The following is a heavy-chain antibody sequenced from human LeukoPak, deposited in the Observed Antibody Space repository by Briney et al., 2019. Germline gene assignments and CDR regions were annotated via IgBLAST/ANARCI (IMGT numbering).Heavy chain of an antibody. Sequence: GGSLRLSCTDSGFTFSSHWMHWVRQAPGKGLVWVSSISTTSTYIYYADSVKGRFTISRDDAKNSLYLQMNSLRAEDTAVYYCARAHTYYYGSGSYYNQYYFDYWGQGTLVTVSS. CDR1: GFTFSSHW. CDR2: ISTTSTYI. CDR3: ARAHTYYYGSGSYYNQYYFDY. J-gene: IGHJ4*02. V-gene: IGHV3-21*01. D-gene: IGHD3-10*01.